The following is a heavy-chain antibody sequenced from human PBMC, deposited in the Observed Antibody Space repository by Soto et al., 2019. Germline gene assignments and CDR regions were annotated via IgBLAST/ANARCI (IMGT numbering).Heavy chain of an antibody. CDR1: GYRFASYW. J-gene: IGHJ5*02. CDR2: IDPLDSQT. V-gene: IGHV5-10-1*01. Sequence: GESLKISCEGSGYRFASYWITWVRQVPGKGLEWMGRIDPLDSQTNYSASFQGHVTFSADKSINTAFLQWSSLRASDSATYFCTRHAVITSGGVIVSHWFDPWGPGTPVT. CDR3: TRHAVITSGGVIVSHWFDP. D-gene: IGHD3-16*01.